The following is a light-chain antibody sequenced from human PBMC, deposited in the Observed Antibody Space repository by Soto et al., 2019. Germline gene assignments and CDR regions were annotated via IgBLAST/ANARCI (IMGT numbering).Light chain of an antibody. CDR1: QSISSY. CDR3: QESYSTPHS. Sequence: DIQMTQSPSSLSASVGDRVTITCRASQSISSYLNWYQQKPGKAPKLLIYAASSLQSGVPSRFSGSGSGTDFTPTISSLQPEDFVTYYCQESYSTPHSFGRGTRLEIK. CDR2: AAS. V-gene: IGKV1-39*01. J-gene: IGKJ5*01.